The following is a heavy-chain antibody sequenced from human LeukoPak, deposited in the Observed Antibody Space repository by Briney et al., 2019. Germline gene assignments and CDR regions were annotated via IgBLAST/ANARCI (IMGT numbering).Heavy chain of an antibody. J-gene: IGHJ6*03. CDR1: GGSFSGYY. CDR3: ARRGSGSPGYYYYYMDV. V-gene: IGHV4-34*01. Sequence: SETLSLTCAVYGGSFSGYYWSWIRQPPGKGLEWIGETNHSGSTNYNPSLKSRVTISVDTSKNQFSLKLSSVTAADTAVYYCARRGSGSPGYYYYYMDVWGKGTTVTVSS. D-gene: IGHD1-26*01. CDR2: TNHSGST.